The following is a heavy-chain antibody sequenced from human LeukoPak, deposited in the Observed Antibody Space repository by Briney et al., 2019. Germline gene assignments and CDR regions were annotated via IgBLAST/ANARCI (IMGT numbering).Heavy chain of an antibody. CDR2: IYYSGST. D-gene: IGHD3-9*01. CDR1: GGSINTYY. J-gene: IGHJ6*03. CDR3: ARGPLRYFDWLTKDYYYMDV. V-gene: IGHV4-59*01. Sequence: SETLSLTCTVSGGSINTYYWSWIRQPPGKGLEWIGYIYYSGSTNYNPSLKSRVTLSMDTSKNQFSLRLSSVTAADTAVYYCARGPLRYFDWLTKDYYYMDVWGQGTTATISS.